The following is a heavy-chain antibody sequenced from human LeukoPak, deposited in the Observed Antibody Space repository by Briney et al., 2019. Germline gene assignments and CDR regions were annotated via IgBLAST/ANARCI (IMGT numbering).Heavy chain of an antibody. D-gene: IGHD6-13*01. Sequence: SVKVSCKASGGTFSSYAISWVRQAPGRGLEWMGGIIPIFGTANYAQKFQGRVTITADESTSTAYMELSSLRSEDTAVYYCASPSIGTLQKYSSSWYYFDYWGQGTLVTVSS. CDR2: IIPIFGTA. V-gene: IGHV1-69*13. J-gene: IGHJ4*02. CDR3: ASPSIGTLQKYSSSWYYFDY. CDR1: GGTFSSYA.